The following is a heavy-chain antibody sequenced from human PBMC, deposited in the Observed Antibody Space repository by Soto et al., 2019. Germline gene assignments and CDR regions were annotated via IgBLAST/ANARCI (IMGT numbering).Heavy chain of an antibody. D-gene: IGHD3-3*01. V-gene: IGHV1-18*01. J-gene: IGHJ6*02. CDR2: ISAYNGNT. CDR3: ARDITPHYDFWSGYSSPQPPQYGMDV. CDR1: GYTFTSYG. Sequence: ASVKVSCKASGYTFTSYGISWVRQAPGQGLEWMGWISAYNGNTNYAQKLQGRVTMTTDTSTSTAYMELRSLRSDDTAVYYCARDITPHYDFWSGYSSPQPPQYGMDVWGQGTTVTVSS.